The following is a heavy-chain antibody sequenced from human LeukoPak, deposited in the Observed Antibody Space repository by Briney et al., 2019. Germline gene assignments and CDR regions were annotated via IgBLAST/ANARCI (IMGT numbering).Heavy chain of an antibody. CDR3: ARDSFNSGQALGIEGSGWYSAFDI. J-gene: IGHJ3*02. CDR2: INQQGREK. V-gene: IGHV3-7*03. CDR1: GDTYCRYW. D-gene: IGHD6-19*01. Sequence: PGGSLRLSCAASGDTYCRYWMSWVRQAPGKGLEWVANINQQGREKDYGDSVKGRFTISRDNAKNSLYLQINSLRAEDTAVYYCARDSFNSGQALGIEGSGWYSAFDIWGQGTMVTVSS.